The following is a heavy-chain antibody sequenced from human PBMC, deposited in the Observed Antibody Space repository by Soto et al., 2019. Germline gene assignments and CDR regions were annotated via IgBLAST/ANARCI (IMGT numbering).Heavy chain of an antibody. J-gene: IGHJ4*02. Sequence: GGSLRLSCAASGFTFSSYGMHWVRQAPGKGLEWVAVISYDGSNKYYADSVKGRFTISRDNSKNTLYLQMNSLRAEDTAVYYCAKGSSTIFGVVPFDYWGQGTLVTVSS. D-gene: IGHD3-3*01. CDR2: ISYDGSNK. V-gene: IGHV3-30*18. CDR1: GFTFSSYG. CDR3: AKGSSTIFGVVPFDY.